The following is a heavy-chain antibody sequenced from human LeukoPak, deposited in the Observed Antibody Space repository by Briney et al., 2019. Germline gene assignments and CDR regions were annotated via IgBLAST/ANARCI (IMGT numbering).Heavy chain of an antibody. CDR1: GGTFSSYA. V-gene: IGHV1-69*13. Sequence: SGKVSCKASGGTFSSYAISWVRQAPGQGLEWMGGIIPIFGTANYAQKFQGRVTITADESTSTAYMELSSLRSEDTAVYYCARVTLYDFWNGYYNWFDPWGQGTLVTVSS. D-gene: IGHD3-3*01. CDR2: IIPIFGTA. CDR3: ARVTLYDFWNGYYNWFDP. J-gene: IGHJ5*02.